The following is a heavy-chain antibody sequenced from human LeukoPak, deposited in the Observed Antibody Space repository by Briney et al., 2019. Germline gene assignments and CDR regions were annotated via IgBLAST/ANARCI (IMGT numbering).Heavy chain of an antibody. D-gene: IGHD3-3*01. Sequence: NPSETLSLTCTVSGYSISSGYYWGWIRQPPGKGLEWIGEINHSGSTNYNPSLKSRVTISVDTSKNQFSLKLSSVTAADTAVYYCAREDGMYYDFWSGYYKDPLYYMDVWGKGTTVTVSS. V-gene: IGHV4-38-2*02. J-gene: IGHJ6*03. CDR2: INHSGST. CDR3: AREDGMYYDFWSGYYKDPLYYMDV. CDR1: GYSISSGYY.